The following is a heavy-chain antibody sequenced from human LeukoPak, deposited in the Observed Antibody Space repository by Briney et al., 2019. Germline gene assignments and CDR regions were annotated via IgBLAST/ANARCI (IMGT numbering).Heavy chain of an antibody. D-gene: IGHD2-15*01. CDR1: GFTFDDYG. V-gene: IGHV3-20*04. CDR2: INWNGGST. Sequence: LPGGSLRLSCAASGFTFDDYGMSWVRQAPGKGLEWVSGINWNGGSTGYADSVKGRFTISRDNGKNSLYLQMNSLRAEDTALYYCASGSYYYYYMDVWGKGNTVTVSS. J-gene: IGHJ6*03. CDR3: ASGSYYYYYMDV.